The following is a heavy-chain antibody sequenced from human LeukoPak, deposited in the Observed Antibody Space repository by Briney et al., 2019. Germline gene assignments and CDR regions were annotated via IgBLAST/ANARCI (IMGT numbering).Heavy chain of an antibody. CDR2: IHNSGST. Sequence: SETLSLTCSVSGGSISSYYWSWIRQPPGKGLEGIGYIHNSGSTNYNPSLKSRVTISIDTSKNQFYLKLSSVTAADTAVYYCARSDYYDSGGYLDYWGQGTLVTVSS. CDR3: ARSDYYDSGGYLDY. CDR1: GGSISSYY. J-gene: IGHJ4*02. D-gene: IGHD3-22*01. V-gene: IGHV4-59*01.